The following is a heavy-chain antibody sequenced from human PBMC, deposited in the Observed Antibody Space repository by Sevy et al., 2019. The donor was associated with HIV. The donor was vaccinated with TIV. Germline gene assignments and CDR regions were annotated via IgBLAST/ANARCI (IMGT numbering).Heavy chain of an antibody. Sequence: SETLSITCTVSGGSISRNRHYWGWIRQPPGKGLEWIGSIYYSGSTYYNPSLKSRVTISGDTSKNQFSLKLSSVTAADTAVYYCASHALSITIFGVVTRNWFDPRGQGTLVTVSS. J-gene: IGHJ5*02. CDR1: GGSISRNRHY. CDR3: ASHALSITIFGVVTRNWFDP. D-gene: IGHD3-3*01. V-gene: IGHV4-39*01. CDR2: IYYSGST.